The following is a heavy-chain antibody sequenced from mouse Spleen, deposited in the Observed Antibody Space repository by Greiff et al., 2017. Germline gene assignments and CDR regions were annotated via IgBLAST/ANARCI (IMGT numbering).Heavy chain of an antibody. CDR2: ISTYYGDA. D-gene: IGHD2-3*01. Sequence: QVQLQQSGAELVRPGVSVKISCKGSGYTFTDYAMHWVKQSHAKSLEWIGVISTYYGDASYNQKFKGKATMTVDKSSSTAYMELARLTSEDSAIYYCARDGYPFAYWGQGTLVTVSA. J-gene: IGHJ3*01. CDR3: ARDGYPFAY. V-gene: IGHV1S137*01. CDR1: GYTFTDYA.